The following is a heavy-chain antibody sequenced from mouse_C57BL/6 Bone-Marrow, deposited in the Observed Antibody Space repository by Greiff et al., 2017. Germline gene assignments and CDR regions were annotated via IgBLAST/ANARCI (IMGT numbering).Heavy chain of an antibody. V-gene: IGHV1-54*01. Sequence: QVHVKQSGAELVRPGTSVKVSCKASGYAFTNYLIEWVKQRPGQGLEWIGVINPGSGGTNYNEKFKGKATLTADKSSSTAYMQLSSLTSEDSAVYFCARSGSTTVVPAYWGQGTLVTVSA. CDR2: INPGSGGT. J-gene: IGHJ3*01. D-gene: IGHD1-1*01. CDR1: GYAFTNYL. CDR3: ARSGSTTVVPAY.